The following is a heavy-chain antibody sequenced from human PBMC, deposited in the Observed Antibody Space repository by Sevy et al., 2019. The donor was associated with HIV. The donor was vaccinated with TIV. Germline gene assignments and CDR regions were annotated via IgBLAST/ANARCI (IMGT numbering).Heavy chain of an antibody. CDR3: ARERGQKLVPLGAFDI. CDR2: INSDGSST. J-gene: IGHJ3*02. Sequence: GGSLRLSCAASGFTFSSYWMHWVRQAPGKGLVWVSRINSDGSSTSYADSVKGRFINSRDNAKNMLYLQMNSLRAEDTAVYYCARERGQKLVPLGAFDIWGQGTMVTVSS. V-gene: IGHV3-74*01. D-gene: IGHD6-13*01. CDR1: GFTFSSYW.